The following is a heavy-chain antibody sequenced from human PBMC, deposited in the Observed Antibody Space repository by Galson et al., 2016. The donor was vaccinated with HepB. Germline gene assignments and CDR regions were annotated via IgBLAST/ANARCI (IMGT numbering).Heavy chain of an antibody. CDR3: AKMKTDTIRDVMDV. V-gene: IGHV3-23*01. J-gene: IGHJ6*02. CDR2: ISYSGGST. D-gene: IGHD2-2*01. CDR1: GFTFSNYA. Sequence: SLRLSCAPSGFTFSNYAMSWVRQAPGKGLEWVSAISYSGGSTYHADSVKGRFTISRDNSRDTLYLQINTLRAEDTALYYCAKMKTDTIRDVMDVWGQGTTVTVSS.